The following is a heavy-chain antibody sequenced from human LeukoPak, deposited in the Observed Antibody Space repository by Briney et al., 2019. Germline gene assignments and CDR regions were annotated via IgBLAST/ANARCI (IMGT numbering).Heavy chain of an antibody. CDR2: ISGSSTYI. V-gene: IGHV3-21*01. CDR3: ARDKRGANWFDP. CDR1: GFTFSTYT. J-gene: IGHJ5*02. Sequence: GGSLRLSCSASGFTFSTYTMNWVRQAPGKGLDWVSSISGSSTYIYYADAVKGRCTISRDNAKNSLDLQMNSLRAEDTAVYYCARDKRGANWFDPWGQGTLVTVSP. D-gene: IGHD1-26*01.